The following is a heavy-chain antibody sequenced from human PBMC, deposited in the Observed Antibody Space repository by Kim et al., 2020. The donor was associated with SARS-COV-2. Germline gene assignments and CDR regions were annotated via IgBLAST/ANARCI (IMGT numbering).Heavy chain of an antibody. CDR2: INTNTGNP. CDR3: ARGYCSSTSCYFSYYYGMDV. V-gene: IGHV7-4-1*02. D-gene: IGHD2-2*01. J-gene: IGHJ6*02. CDR1: GYTFTSYA. Sequence: ASVKVSCKASGYTFTSYAMNWVRQAPGQGLEWMGWINTNTGNPTYAQGFTGRFVFSLDTSVSTAYLQISSLKAEDTAVYYCARGYCSSTSCYFSYYYGMDVWGQGTTVTVSS.